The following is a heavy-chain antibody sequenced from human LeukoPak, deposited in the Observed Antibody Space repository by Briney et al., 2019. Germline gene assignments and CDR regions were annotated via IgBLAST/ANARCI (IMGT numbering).Heavy chain of an antibody. CDR2: IYPGDSDT. CDR3: ARPHSTSRYVCDY. J-gene: IGHJ4*02. D-gene: IGHD2-2*01. CDR1: GYIFTDHW. Sequence: KVSCKGSGYIFTDHWIAWVRQMPGKGLEWMGIIYPGDSDTRYSPSFQGQVTISVDKSITTAYLQWSSLKASDTAVYYCARPHSTSRYVCDYWGQGTLVTVSS. V-gene: IGHV5-51*01.